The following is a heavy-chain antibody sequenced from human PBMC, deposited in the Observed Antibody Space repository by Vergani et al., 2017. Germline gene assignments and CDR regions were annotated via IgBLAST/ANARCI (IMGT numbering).Heavy chain of an antibody. CDR2: INPSGGHT. D-gene: IGHD3-9*01. J-gene: IGHJ4*02. CDR3: ARGDYGILTGYRY. CDR1: GYTFSNYY. V-gene: IGHV1-46*03. Sequence: QVQVVQSGAAVKKSGASVKVSCKTSGYTFSNYYMNWVRQAPGQGLEWMGIINPSGGHTNYAQKFQGIVTMTRDTSTSTVYMELSSLRSEDTAIYYCARGDYGILTGYRYWGQGTLVTVSA.